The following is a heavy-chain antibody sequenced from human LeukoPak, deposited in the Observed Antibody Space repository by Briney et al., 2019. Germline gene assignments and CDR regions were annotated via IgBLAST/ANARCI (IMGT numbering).Heavy chain of an antibody. CDR2: IRYDGSNK. CDR1: GFTFSSYG. CDR3: ARGSYYSDY. D-gene: IGHD3-10*01. Sequence: GGSLRVSCAASGFTFSSYGMHWVRQAPGKGLEWVTFIRYDGSNKYYADSVKGRFTTSRDNSKNTLYLQMNSLRAEDTAVYYCARGSYYSDYWGQGTLVTVSS. V-gene: IGHV3-30*02. J-gene: IGHJ4*02.